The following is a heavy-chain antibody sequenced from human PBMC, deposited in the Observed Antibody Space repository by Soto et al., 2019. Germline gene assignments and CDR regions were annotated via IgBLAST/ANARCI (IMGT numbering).Heavy chain of an antibody. D-gene: IGHD6-13*01. Sequence: GGSLRLSCAASGFIFSNYGMHWVRQAPGKGLEWVALIWYNGGNEYYAESVKGRFTISRDNSKNTLYLQMNSLRAEDTAVYYCVRDWSWYDYWGQGTLVTVSS. J-gene: IGHJ4*02. CDR1: GFIFSNYG. CDR3: VRDWSWYDY. CDR2: IWYNGGNE. V-gene: IGHV3-33*01.